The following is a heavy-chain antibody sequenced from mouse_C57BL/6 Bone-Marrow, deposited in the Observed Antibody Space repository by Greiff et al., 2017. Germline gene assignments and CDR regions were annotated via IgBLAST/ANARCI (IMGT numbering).Heavy chain of an antibody. CDR2: IYPRSGNT. Sequence: VQVVESGAELARPGASVKLSCKASGYTFTSYGISWVKQRTGQGLEWIGEIYPRSGNTYYNEKFKGKATLTADKSSNTAYMELRSLTSEDSAVYFCADYGSSWGDDWGQGTTLTVSS. D-gene: IGHD1-1*01. CDR1: GYTFTSYG. V-gene: IGHV1-81*01. CDR3: ADYGSSWGDD. J-gene: IGHJ2*01.